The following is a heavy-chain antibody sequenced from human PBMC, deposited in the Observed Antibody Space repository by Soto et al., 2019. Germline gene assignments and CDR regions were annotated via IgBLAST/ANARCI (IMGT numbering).Heavy chain of an antibody. CDR3: ARADSGYAHGYYYYGMDV. Sequence: LRLSCAASGFTFSSYSMNWVRQAPGKGLEWVSSISSSSSTIYYADSVKGRFTISRDNAKNSLYLQMNSLRAEDTAVYYCARADSGYAHGYYYYGMDVWGQGTTVTVSS. CDR2: ISSSSSTI. J-gene: IGHJ6*02. CDR1: GFTFSSYS. V-gene: IGHV3-48*01. D-gene: IGHD5-12*01.